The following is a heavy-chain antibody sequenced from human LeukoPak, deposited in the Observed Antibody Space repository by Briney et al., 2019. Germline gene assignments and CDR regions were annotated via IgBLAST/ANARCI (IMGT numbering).Heavy chain of an antibody. D-gene: IGHD6-6*01. Sequence: PGGSLRLSCAASGFTFSSYGMHWVRQAPGKGLEWVAFIRYDGSNKYYADSVKGRFTISRDNSKNTLYLQMNSLRAEDTAVYYCAKDLKHSSSSPRRDTFRGQGTLVTVSS. CDR1: GFTFSSYG. J-gene: IGHJ4*02. V-gene: IGHV3-30*02. CDR2: IRYDGSNK. CDR3: AKDLKHSSSSPRRDTF.